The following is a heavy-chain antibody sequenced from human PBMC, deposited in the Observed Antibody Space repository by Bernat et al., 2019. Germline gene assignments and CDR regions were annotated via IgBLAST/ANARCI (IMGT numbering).Heavy chain of an antibody. CDR2: ISIDGSKT. V-gene: IGHV3-30*18. Sequence: QVQLVESGGAVIQSGRSLRLSCAASGFTFSSYVMHWVRQAPGKGLEWVAPISIDGSKTYYVVSVKGRFTISRDNSQNTLYLQMNSLRAEDTAVYYCAKGKPVPAGKETFDYWGQGTLVTVSS. CDR3: AKGKPVPAGKETFDY. D-gene: IGHD1-14*01. CDR1: GFTFSSYV. J-gene: IGHJ4*02.